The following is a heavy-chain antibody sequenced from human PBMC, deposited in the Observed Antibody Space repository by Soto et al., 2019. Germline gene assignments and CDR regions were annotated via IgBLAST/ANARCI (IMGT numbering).Heavy chain of an antibody. CDR3: ASSLGWYAIDY. D-gene: IGHD6-19*01. V-gene: IGHV4-4*02. CDR2: MSHIGSV. J-gene: IGHJ4*02. Sequence: QVLLQESGPGLVQPSGTLSLSCVVSGVSIGSNYYWGWVRQSPGKGLEWLGDMSHIGSVNYNPSLNSRVTISMDKSQTQSPLKLNSVTAADTAVYYCASSLGWYAIDYWGQGTLVIVSS. CDR1: GVSIGSNYY.